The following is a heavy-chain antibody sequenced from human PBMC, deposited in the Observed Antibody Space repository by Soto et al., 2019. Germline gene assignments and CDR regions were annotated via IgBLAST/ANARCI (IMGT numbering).Heavy chain of an antibody. V-gene: IGHV3-21*01. Sequence: GGSLRLSCAASGFTFSSYSMNWVRQAPGKGLEWVSSISSSSSYIYYADSVKGRFTISRDNAKNSLYLQMNSLRAEDTAVYYCANLIDIVVDRPRYGMDVWGQGTTVTVSS. J-gene: IGHJ6*02. D-gene: IGHD2-2*01. CDR1: GFTFSSYS. CDR3: ANLIDIVVDRPRYGMDV. CDR2: ISSSSSYI.